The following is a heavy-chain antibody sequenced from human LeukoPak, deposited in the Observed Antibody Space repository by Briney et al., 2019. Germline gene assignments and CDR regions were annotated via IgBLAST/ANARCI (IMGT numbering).Heavy chain of an antibody. CDR1: GFTFSNYA. D-gene: IGHD4-11*01. CDR2: IYYSGST. V-gene: IGHV4-38-2*02. CDR3: ARDSATTVTTWFDY. J-gene: IGHJ4*02. Sequence: GSLRLSCAASGFTFSNYAMSWVRQAPGKGLEWIGRIYYSGSTFYSPSLKSRVTISADTSKNQFSLKLSSVTAADTAVYYCARDSATTVTTWFDYWGQGTLVTVSS.